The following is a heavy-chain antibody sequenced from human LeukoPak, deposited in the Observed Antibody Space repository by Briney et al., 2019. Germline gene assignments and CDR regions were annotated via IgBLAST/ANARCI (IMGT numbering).Heavy chain of an antibody. D-gene: IGHD3-22*01. Sequence: ASVKVSCKASGYTFTGYYVHWVRQAPGQGLEWMGWINPNSGGTNYAQKFQGRVTMTRDTSISTAYMELSRLRSDDTAVYYCARGQSYDSSGYYPLLPWGQGTLVTVSS. CDR2: INPNSGGT. CDR3: ARGQSYDSSGYYPLLP. J-gene: IGHJ4*02. V-gene: IGHV1-2*02. CDR1: GYTFTGYY.